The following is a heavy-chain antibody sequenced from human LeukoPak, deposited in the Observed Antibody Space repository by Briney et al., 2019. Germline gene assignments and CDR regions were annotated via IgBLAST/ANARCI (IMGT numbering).Heavy chain of an antibody. CDR3: ASQRFYYYYYGMDV. Sequence: SETLSLTCTVSGGSISSYYWSWIRQPAGKGLEWIGRIYTSGSTNYNPSLKSRVTMSVDTSKNQFSLKLSSVTAADTAVYYCASQRFYYYYYGMDVWGQGTTVTVSS. CDR1: GGSISSYY. CDR2: IYTSGST. J-gene: IGHJ6*02. V-gene: IGHV4-4*07. D-gene: IGHD3-3*01.